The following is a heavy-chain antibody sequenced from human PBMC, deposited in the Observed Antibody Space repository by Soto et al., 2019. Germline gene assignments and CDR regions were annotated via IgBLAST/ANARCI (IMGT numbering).Heavy chain of an antibody. J-gene: IGHJ4*02. Sequence: SETLSLTCTVSGVSISSYYWSWIRQPPGKGLEWIGYIYYSGSTYYNPSLKSRVTISVDRSKNQFSLKLSSVTAADTAVYYCARAGGLGAVAVDYWGQGTLVTVSS. CDR2: IYYSGST. CDR1: GVSISSYY. V-gene: IGHV4-59*12. D-gene: IGHD6-19*01. CDR3: ARAGGLGAVAVDY.